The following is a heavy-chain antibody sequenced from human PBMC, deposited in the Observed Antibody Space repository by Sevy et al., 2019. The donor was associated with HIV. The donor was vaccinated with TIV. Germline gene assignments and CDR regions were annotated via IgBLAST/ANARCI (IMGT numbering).Heavy chain of an antibody. D-gene: IGHD2-15*01. J-gene: IGHJ6*03. CDR2: ISSNGGST. CDR1: GFTFSSYA. CDR3: VKGKRGFCSGGSCYHYYYYYYMDV. V-gene: IGHV3-64D*06. Sequence: GGSLRLSCSASGFTFSSYAMHWVRQAPGKGLEYVSAISSNGGSTYYADSVKGRFTISRDNSKNTLYLQMSSLRAEDMAVYYCVKGKRGFCSGGSCYHYYYYYYMDVWGKGTTVTVSS.